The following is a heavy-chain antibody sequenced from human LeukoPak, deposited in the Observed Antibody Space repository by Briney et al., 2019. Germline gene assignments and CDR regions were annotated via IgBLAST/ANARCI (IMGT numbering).Heavy chain of an antibody. CDR3: AKGLIDYGGNSEYFDY. CDR1: GFTFRNFA. Sequence: PGGSLRLSCAASGFTFRNFALRWVRQAPGKGLEWVALISYDGLNKDYADSVKGRFTISRDNSKNTLYLQMNSLRAEDTAVYYCAKGLIDYGGNSEYFDYWGQGTLVTVSS. V-gene: IGHV3-30-3*01. J-gene: IGHJ4*02. D-gene: IGHD4-23*01. CDR2: ISYDGLNK.